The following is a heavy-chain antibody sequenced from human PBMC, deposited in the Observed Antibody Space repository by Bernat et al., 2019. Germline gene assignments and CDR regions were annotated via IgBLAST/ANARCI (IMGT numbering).Heavy chain of an antibody. J-gene: IGHJ4*02. Sequence: EVQLLESGGGLVQPGGSLRLSCAASGFTFSSYAMSWVRPAPGKGLEWVSAISGSVGSTYYADSVKGRFTISRDNSKNTLYLQMNSLRAEDTAVYYGAKARNYYDSSGYQFFDYWGQGTLVTVSS. D-gene: IGHD3-22*01. CDR1: GFTFSSYA. CDR2: ISGSVGST. V-gene: IGHV3-23*01. CDR3: AKARNYYDSSGYQFFDY.